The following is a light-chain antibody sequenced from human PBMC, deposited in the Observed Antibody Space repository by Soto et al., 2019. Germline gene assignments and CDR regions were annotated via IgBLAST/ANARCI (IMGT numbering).Light chain of an antibody. CDR3: CSYAGRYTWV. Sequence: QSALTQPRSVSGSLGQSVTISCAGTRSDVGGYNYVSWYQQPPGTAPKLMIYEVSKRPSGVPDRFSGSKSGNTASLTISGLQAEDEGDYYCCSYAGRYTWVFGTGIKLTVL. CDR2: EVS. J-gene: IGLJ1*01. CDR1: RSDVGGYNY. V-gene: IGLV2-11*01.